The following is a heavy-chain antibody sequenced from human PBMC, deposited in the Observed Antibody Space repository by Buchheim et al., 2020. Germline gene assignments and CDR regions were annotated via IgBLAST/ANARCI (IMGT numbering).Heavy chain of an antibody. CDR2: IYYRGNT. V-gene: IGHV4-31*03. CDR1: GGSIVSGGYF. J-gene: IGHJ4*02. CDR3: ARDGTTGGAGVFDF. D-gene: IGHD4-17*01. Sequence: QVQLQESGPGLVKPSQTLSLTCTVSGGSIVSGGYFWSWIRQHPGKGLEWIGYIYYRGNTYYNPSLMSRVTISLETSKNQFSLRLSSMTAADTAVYYCARDGTTGGAGVFDFWGRGTL.